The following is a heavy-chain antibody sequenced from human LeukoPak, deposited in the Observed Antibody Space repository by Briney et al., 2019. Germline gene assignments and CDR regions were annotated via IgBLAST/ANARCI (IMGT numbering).Heavy chain of an antibody. CDR2: INHSGST. Sequence: PSETLSLTCAVYGGSFSGYYWSWIRQPPGKGLEWIGEINHSGSTNYNPSLKSRVTISVDTSKNQFSLKLSSVTAADTAVYYCARAPNRYGSGRRFDPWGQGTLVTVSS. D-gene: IGHD3-10*01. V-gene: IGHV4-34*01. J-gene: IGHJ5*02. CDR1: GGSFSGYY. CDR3: ARAPNRYGSGRRFDP.